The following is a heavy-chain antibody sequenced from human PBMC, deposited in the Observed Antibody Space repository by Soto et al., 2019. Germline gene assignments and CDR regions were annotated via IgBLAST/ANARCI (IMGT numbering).Heavy chain of an antibody. CDR1: GFTFSSYA. CDR2: ISGSGGST. J-gene: IGHJ6*02. Sequence: GGSLRLSCAPSGFTFSSYALSWVRQAPGTGLEWVSAISGSGGSTYYADSVKGRFTISRDNSKNTLYLQMNSLRAEDTAVYYCAKCGGVVPAAMYYYGMDVWGQGTTVTV. V-gene: IGHV3-23*01. D-gene: IGHD2-2*01. CDR3: AKCGGVVPAAMYYYGMDV.